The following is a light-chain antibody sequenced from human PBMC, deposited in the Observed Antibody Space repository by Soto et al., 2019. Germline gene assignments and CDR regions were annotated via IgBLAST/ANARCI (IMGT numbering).Light chain of an antibody. CDR1: QSVSSN. CDR2: GAS. V-gene: IGKV3-20*01. CDR3: QQYGNFPYT. J-gene: IGKJ2*01. Sequence: EIVMTQSPATLSVSPGERATLSCRASQSVSSNLAWYQQKPGQAPRLLIYGASSRATGIPDRFSGSGSGTDFTLTISRLEPEDFAVYYCQQYGNFPYTFGQGTKVDIK.